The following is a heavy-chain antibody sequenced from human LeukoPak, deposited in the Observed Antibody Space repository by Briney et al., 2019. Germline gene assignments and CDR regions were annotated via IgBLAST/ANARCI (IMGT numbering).Heavy chain of an antibody. CDR3: ARAQITMVRGVTMYYFDY. J-gene: IGHJ4*02. Sequence: SETLSLTCTVSGYSISSGYYWTWIRQHPEKGLEWIGYIYYSGGTYYNPSLTSRVTISVDTSKNQFSLKLSSVTAADTAVYYCARAQITMVRGVTMYYFDYWGQGTLVTVSS. V-gene: IGHV4-30-4*08. CDR1: GYSISSGYY. D-gene: IGHD3-10*01. CDR2: IYYSGGT.